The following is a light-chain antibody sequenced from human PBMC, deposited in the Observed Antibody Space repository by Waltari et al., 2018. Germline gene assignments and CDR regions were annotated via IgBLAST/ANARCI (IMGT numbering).Light chain of an antibody. CDR1: SGSVSTTFS. J-gene: IGLJ3*02. V-gene: IGLV8-61*01. CDR2: NTH. CDR3: VLYMGSAWV. Sequence: QTVVTQEPSFSVSPGGTVTLTCGLSSGSVSTTFSPSCYQQAPGPAPRTLIQNTHVAPSGAPDRFSGSSLGNKAALTITGAQADDECEYYCVLYMGSAWVFGGGTKLTVL.